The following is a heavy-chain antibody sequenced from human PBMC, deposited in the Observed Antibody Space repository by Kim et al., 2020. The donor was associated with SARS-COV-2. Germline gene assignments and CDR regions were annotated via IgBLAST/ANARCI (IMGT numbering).Heavy chain of an antibody. J-gene: IGHJ5*02. CDR2: ISSSSSTI. CDR3: ARDAPYYDFWSGLGKFNWFDP. CDR1: GFTFSSYS. D-gene: IGHD3-3*01. V-gene: IGHV3-48*02. Sequence: GGSLRLSCAASGFTFSSYSMNWVRQAPGKGLEWVSYISSSSSTIYYADSVKGRFTISRDNAKNSLYLQMNSLRDEDTAVYYCARDAPYYDFWSGLGKFNWFDPWGQGTLVTVSS.